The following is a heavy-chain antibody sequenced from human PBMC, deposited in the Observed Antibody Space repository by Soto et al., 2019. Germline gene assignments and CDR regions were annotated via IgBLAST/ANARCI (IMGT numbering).Heavy chain of an antibody. CDR1: GYTLTNYH. J-gene: IGHJ6*02. V-gene: IGHV1-46*01. CDR3: AREVKTASYYYGMDV. CDR2: INPNAGST. Sequence: ASVKVSCKASGYTLTNYHMNWARQAPGQGLEWTGIINPNAGSTSYAQKFQGRVTLTTDTSTSTVYMELSGLRSEDTAVYYCAREVKTASYYYGMDVWVQGTTVTVSS.